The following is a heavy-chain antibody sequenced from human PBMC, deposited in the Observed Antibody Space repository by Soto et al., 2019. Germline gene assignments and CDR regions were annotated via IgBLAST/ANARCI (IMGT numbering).Heavy chain of an antibody. V-gene: IGHV3-23*01. D-gene: IGHD6-13*01. Sequence: GGSLRLSCAASGFTFSSYAMSWVRQAPGKGLEWVSAISGSGGSTYYADSVKGRFTISRDNSKNTLYLQMNSLRAEDTAVYYCAKDSTSRLGSSWYSYYYYGMDVWGQGTTVTVSS. CDR2: ISGSGGST. CDR1: GFTFSSYA. CDR3: AKDSTSRLGSSWYSYYYYGMDV. J-gene: IGHJ6*02.